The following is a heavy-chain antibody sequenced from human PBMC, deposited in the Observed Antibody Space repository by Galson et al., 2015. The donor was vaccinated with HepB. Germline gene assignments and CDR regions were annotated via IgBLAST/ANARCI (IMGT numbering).Heavy chain of an antibody. V-gene: IGHV3-30*18. Sequence: SLRLSCAASGFTFSSYGMHWVRQAPGKGLEWVAVISYDGSNKYYADSVKGRFTISRDNSKNTLYLQMNSLRAEDTAVYYCAKDLFDSSGTPDYWGQGTLVTVSS. CDR1: GFTFSSYG. J-gene: IGHJ4*02. CDR3: AKDLFDSSGTPDY. D-gene: IGHD3-22*01. CDR2: ISYDGSNK.